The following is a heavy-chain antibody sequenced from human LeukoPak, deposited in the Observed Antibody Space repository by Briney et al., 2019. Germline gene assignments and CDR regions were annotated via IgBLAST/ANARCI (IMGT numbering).Heavy chain of an antibody. CDR2: MDPSGSQK. CDR1: AFIFNRSW. CDR3: AIWTSGNY. J-gene: IGHJ4*02. D-gene: IGHD1-1*01. V-gene: IGHV3-7*01. Sequence: PGGSLRLSCAASAFIFNRSWMNWVRQAPGKGLEWVANMDPSGSQKRYVDSVKGRFTISKDNPGTSLYLDVSGLRAEDTAIYYCAIWTSGNYWGQGTLVTVSS.